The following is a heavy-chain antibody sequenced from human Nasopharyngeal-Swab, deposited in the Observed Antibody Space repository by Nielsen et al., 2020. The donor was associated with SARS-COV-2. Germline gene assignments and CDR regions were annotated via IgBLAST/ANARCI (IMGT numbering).Heavy chain of an antibody. Sequence: GGSLRLSCAASGFTFSSYAMSWVRQAPGKGLEWVSVIYSGGSSTYYADSVKGRSTISRDNSKNTLYLQMNSLRAEDTAVYYCARVETANYYYYGMDVWGQGTTVTVSS. V-gene: IGHV3-23*03. CDR3: ARVETANYYYYGMDV. J-gene: IGHJ6*02. CDR2: IYSGGSST. D-gene: IGHD1-14*01. CDR1: GFTFSSYA.